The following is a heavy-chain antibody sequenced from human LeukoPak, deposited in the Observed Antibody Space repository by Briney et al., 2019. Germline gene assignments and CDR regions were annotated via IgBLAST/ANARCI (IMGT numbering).Heavy chain of an antibody. V-gene: IGHV4-31*03. CDR3: ARENCSGGSCYSNWFDP. CDR1: GGSISSGGYY. Sequence: PSETLSLTCTVSGGSISSGGYYWSWIRQHPGKGLEWIGYIYYSGSTYYNPSLKSRVTISVDTSKNQFSLKLSSVTAADTAVYYCARENCSGGSCYSNWFDPWAREPWSPSPQ. J-gene: IGHJ5*02. D-gene: IGHD2-15*01. CDR2: IYYSGST.